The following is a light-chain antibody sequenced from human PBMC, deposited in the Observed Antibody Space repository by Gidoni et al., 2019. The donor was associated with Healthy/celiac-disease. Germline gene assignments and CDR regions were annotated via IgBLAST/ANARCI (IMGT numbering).Light chain of an antibody. J-gene: IGKJ1*01. Sequence: DIQMTQSPSPLSASVGDRVTITCRASQGIRNYLAWYQQKPGKVPKLLIYGASTWQSGIPARFSGSGSGTEFTLTISSLQPEDVAVYYCQKYNSGPWTFGRGTKVEIK. CDR1: QGIRNY. CDR2: GAS. CDR3: QKYNSGPWT. V-gene: IGKV1-27*01.